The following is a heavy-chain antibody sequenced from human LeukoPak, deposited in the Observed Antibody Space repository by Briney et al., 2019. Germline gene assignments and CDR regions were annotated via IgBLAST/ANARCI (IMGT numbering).Heavy chain of an antibody. D-gene: IGHD3-10*02. CDR1: GLTFSTYW. J-gene: IGHJ4*02. V-gene: IGHV3-74*01. CDR3: ARGTMIGEY. CDR2: INTDGSTT. Sequence: PGGSLRLSCAASGLTFSTYWMHYVRQAPGKGLVWVSRINTDGSTTGYADSVRGRFTISRDNAKNTLYLQMSSLRAEDTAVYYCARGTMIGEYWGQGTLVTVSS.